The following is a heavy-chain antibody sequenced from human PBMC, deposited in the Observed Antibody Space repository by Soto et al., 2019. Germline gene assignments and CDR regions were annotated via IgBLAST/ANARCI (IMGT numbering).Heavy chain of an antibody. CDR2: IIPIFGTA. J-gene: IGHJ6*02. CDR3: GRCEEQRAYYYYYRMDV. D-gene: IGHD6-25*01. CDR1: GGTFSSYA. Sequence: QVQLVQSGAEVKKPGSSVKVSCKASGGTFSSYAISWVLQAPGQGREGMGGIIPIFGTANYAQKFQGRVTITADESTSTAYMELRSLRSEDTVVYYCGRCEEQRAYYYYYRMDVWGQGTTVTVSS. V-gene: IGHV1-69*01.